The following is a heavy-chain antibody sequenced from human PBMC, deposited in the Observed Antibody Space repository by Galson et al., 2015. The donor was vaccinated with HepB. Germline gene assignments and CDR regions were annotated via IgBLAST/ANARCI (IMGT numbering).Heavy chain of an antibody. D-gene: IGHD2-2*01. Sequence: SVKVSCKASGGTFSSYAISWVRQAPGQGLEWMGGIIPIFGTANYAQKFQGRVTITADESTSTAYMELSSLRSEDTAVYYCARAPRDIVVVLYAFDIWGQGTMVTVSS. J-gene: IGHJ3*02. V-gene: IGHV1-69*13. CDR3: ARAPRDIVVVLYAFDI. CDR1: GGTFSSYA. CDR2: IIPIFGTA.